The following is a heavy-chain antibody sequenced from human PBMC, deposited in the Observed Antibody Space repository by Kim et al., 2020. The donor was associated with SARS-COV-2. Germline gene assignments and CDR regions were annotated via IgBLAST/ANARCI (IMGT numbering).Heavy chain of an antibody. Sequence: SETLSLTCAVSGGSVTSAAYVWNWVRQRPGKGLEWIGYSYFGGSTHYNPSLKSRLTISLDASKNQFSLNLRTVTVADTAVYYCASAYKKLRWFGDILAPNRFDRWGQGTLVTVSS. J-gene: IGHJ5*02. CDR1: GGSVTSAAYV. CDR2: SYFGGST. D-gene: IGHD3-10*01. V-gene: IGHV4-31*11. CDR3: ASAYKKLRWFGDILAPNRFDR.